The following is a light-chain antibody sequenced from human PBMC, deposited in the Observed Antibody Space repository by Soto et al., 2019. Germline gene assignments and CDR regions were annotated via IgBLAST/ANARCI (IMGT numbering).Light chain of an antibody. CDR1: QDISSY. J-gene: IGKJ1*01. CDR2: AAS. V-gene: IGKV1-9*01. Sequence: IQLTQSPSSLSASVGDRVTITCRASQDISSYLAWYQQKPGKAPKLLIYAASTLQSGVPSRFSGSGSGTDFTLTISSLQPEDFATYYCQQPNSYPRTFGQGTKV. CDR3: QQPNSYPRT.